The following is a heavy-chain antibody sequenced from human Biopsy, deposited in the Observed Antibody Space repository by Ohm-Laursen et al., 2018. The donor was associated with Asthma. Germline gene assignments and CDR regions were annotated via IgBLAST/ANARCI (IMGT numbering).Heavy chain of an antibody. D-gene: IGHD2-2*01. V-gene: IGHV1-69*13. CDR3: ARKAGSCISRTCYSLDF. CDR1: GGTFNTYV. J-gene: IGHJ4*02. CDR2: INSVFGTT. Sequence: SVKVSCKSLGGTFNTYVIGWVRQAPGQGLEWMGWINSVFGTTTYPQKFQDRVTITADDSPSTVYMELSSLRSEDTAVYYCARKAGSCISRTCYSLDFWGQGTLVTVSS.